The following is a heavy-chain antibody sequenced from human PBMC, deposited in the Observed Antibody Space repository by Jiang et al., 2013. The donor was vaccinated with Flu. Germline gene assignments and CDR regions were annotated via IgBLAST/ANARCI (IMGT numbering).Heavy chain of an antibody. CDR3: ATYYVWGSYS. D-gene: IGHD3-16*01. CDR2: ISSSGSTI. J-gene: IGHJ4*02. CDR1: GFTFSSYA. Sequence: SGFTFSSYAMSWVRQAPGKGLEWVSYISSSGSTIYYADSVKGRFTISRDNAKNSLYLQMNSLRAEDTAVYYCATYYVWGSYSWGQGTLVTVSS. V-gene: IGHV3-48*03.